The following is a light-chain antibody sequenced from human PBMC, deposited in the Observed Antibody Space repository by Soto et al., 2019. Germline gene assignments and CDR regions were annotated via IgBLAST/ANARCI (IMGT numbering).Light chain of an antibody. CDR1: QSISTY. Sequence: DMQIKPTPCCLSASVGSIDIITCRVSQSISTYLNWYQQKPGQAPKLLIYVASHLQSGVPSRFSGSGSGTDFALTISSLQPEDFATYYCQQSYDTPAITFGQGTRLEIK. CDR3: QQSYDTPAIT. J-gene: IGKJ5*01. V-gene: IGKV1-39*01. CDR2: VAS.